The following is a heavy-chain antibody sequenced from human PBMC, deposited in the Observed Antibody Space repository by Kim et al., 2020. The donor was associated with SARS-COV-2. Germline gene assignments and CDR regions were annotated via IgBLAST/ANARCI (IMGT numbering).Heavy chain of an antibody. J-gene: IGHJ4*02. D-gene: IGHD6-19*01. CDR2: IWYDGSNK. V-gene: IGHV3-33*06. CDR3: AKSPHSSGWYLGVDY. Sequence: GGSLRLSCAASGFTFSSYAMHWVRQAPGKGLEWVAVIWYDGSNKYYADSVKGRFTISRDNSKNTLYLQMNSLRAEDTAVYYCAKSPHSSGWYLGVDYWGQGTLVTVSS. CDR1: GFTFSSYA.